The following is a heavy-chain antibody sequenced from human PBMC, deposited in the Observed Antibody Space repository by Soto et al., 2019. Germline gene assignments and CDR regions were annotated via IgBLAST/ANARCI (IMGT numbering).Heavy chain of an antibody. Sequence: PSETLSLTCTVSGGSISSYYWSWIRQPPGKGLEWIGYIYYSGSTNYNPSLKSRVTISVDTSKNQFSLKLSSVTAADTAVYYCARGSGSYYKGSGNYYYYYYGMDVWGQGTTVTVSS. CDR2: IYYSGST. CDR1: GGSISSYY. CDR3: ARGSGSYYKGSGNYYYYYYGMDV. J-gene: IGHJ6*02. V-gene: IGHV4-59*08. D-gene: IGHD3-10*01.